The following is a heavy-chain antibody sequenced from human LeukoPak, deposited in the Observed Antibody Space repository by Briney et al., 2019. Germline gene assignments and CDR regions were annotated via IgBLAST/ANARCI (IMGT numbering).Heavy chain of an antibody. D-gene: IGHD3-22*01. CDR3: ASSYYYDSSGYYIYFDY. CDR2: IIPIFGTA. J-gene: IGHJ4*02. CDR1: GYTFTSYY. Sequence: SVKVSCKASGYTFTSYYMHWVRQAPGQGLEWMGGIIPIFGTANYAQKFQGRVTITADESTSTAYMELSSLRSEDTAVYYCASSYYYDSSGYYIYFDYWGQGTLVTVSS. V-gene: IGHV1-69*13.